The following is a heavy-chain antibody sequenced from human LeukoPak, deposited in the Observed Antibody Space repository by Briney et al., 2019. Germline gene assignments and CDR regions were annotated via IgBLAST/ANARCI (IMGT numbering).Heavy chain of an antibody. Sequence: SETLSLTCAVFGGSFSDYSWTWIRQTPGKGLEWIGEINHRGGTNYNPSLKSRLTISVDTSRNQFSLNLTSVTAADTAVYYCASGVGEFFPDAFNIWGQGTMVGVFS. V-gene: IGHV4-34*01. J-gene: IGHJ3*02. CDR2: INHRGGT. CDR1: GGSFSDYS. D-gene: IGHD3-10*01. CDR3: ASGVGEFFPDAFNI.